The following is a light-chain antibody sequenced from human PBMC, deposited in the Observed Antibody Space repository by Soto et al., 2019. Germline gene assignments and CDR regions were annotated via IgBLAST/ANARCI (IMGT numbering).Light chain of an antibody. CDR3: QQYNNWPRM. J-gene: IGKJ1*01. CDR2: GAS. CDR1: QSVSSS. Sequence: EIVMTQSPATLSVSPGERAPLSCRASQSVSSSLAWYQQKPGQAPRLLIYGASTRATGVPARFSGGGSGTEFTLTISSLQSEDFAVYYCQQYNNWPRMFGQGTKVDIK. V-gene: IGKV3-15*01.